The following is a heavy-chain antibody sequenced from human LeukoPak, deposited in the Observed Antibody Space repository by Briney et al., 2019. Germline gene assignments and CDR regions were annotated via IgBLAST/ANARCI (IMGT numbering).Heavy chain of an antibody. Sequence: SETLSLTCTVSGGSISSSSYWSWIRQPAGKGLEWIGRISGSGTITYNPALQSRLSISIDTSKNQFSLKLMSVTAADTAVYYCARDSVTTGEVKFDPWGQGTLVTVSS. J-gene: IGHJ5*02. V-gene: IGHV4-61*02. CDR3: ARDSVTTGEVKFDP. CDR2: ISGSGTI. CDR1: GGSISSSSY. D-gene: IGHD4-17*01.